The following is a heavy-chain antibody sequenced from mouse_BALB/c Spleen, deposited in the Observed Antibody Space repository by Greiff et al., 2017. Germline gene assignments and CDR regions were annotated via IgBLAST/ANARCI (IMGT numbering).Heavy chain of an antibody. Sequence: EVQLQQSGPELMKPGASVKISCKASGYSFTSYYMHWVKQSHGKSLEWIGYIDPFNGGTSYNQKFKGKATLTVDKSSSTAYMHLSSLTSEDSAVYYCARDDGYQYYFDYWGQGTTLTVSS. CDR3: ARDDGYQYYFDY. CDR1: GYSFTSYY. V-gene: IGHV1S135*01. J-gene: IGHJ2*01. D-gene: IGHD2-3*01. CDR2: IDPFNGGT.